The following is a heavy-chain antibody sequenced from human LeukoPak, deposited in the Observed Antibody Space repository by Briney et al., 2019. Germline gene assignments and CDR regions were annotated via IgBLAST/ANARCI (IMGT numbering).Heavy chain of an antibody. D-gene: IGHD5-12*01. CDR1: GYSISSGYY. V-gene: IGHV4-38-2*02. J-gene: IGHJ5*02. CDR3: ARVGSGYDPYNWFDP. Sequence: SETLSLTCTVSGYSISSGYYWGWIRQPPGKGLGWIGSIYHSGSTYYNPSLKSRVTISVGTSKNPSSLKLSSVTAADTAVYYCARVGSGYDPYNWFDPWGQGTLVTVSS. CDR2: IYHSGST.